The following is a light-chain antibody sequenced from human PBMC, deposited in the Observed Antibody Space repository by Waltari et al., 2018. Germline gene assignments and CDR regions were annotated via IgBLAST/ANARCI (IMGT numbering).Light chain of an antibody. Sequence: QSALTQPASVSGSPGQSITISCTGSSTDLGSSTLVSWYQHHPDKAPNLLIDEGTGRPSGISHRFSGSKAGNTASLTISTLQAEDEADYYCFSYADGRSLVFGGGTKLTVL. CDR1: STDLGSSTL. CDR2: EGT. CDR3: FSYADGRSLV. J-gene: IGLJ2*01. V-gene: IGLV2-23*01.